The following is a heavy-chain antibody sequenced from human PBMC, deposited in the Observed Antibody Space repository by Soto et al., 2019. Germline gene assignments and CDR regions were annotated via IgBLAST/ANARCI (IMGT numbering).Heavy chain of an antibody. CDR2: ISTYNGDT. J-gene: IGHJ6*02. D-gene: IGHD2-8*01. V-gene: IGHV1-18*01. CDR1: GYTFTTYD. CDR3: ARDPYHVLMVNAQNLYGMDV. Sequence: SSVKVSCKASGYTFTTYDISWVRQAPGQGLEWMGRISTYNGDTNYPQSLQGRLTMTTDTSTTTAYMELRSLTSDDTAVYYCARDPYHVLMVNAQNLYGMDVWGQGTRVTVPS.